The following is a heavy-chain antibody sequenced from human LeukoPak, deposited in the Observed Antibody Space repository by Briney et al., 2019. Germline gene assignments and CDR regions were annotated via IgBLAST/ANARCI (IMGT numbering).Heavy chain of an antibody. D-gene: IGHD3-16*01. CDR1: GYSFTDYY. CDR3: AREKRGGLSGSLGGLFASYYTYYYMDV. J-gene: IGHJ6*03. CDR2: INPSDGAT. V-gene: IGHV1-46*01. Sequence: ASVKVSCKTSGYSFTDYYMHWVRQAPGQGLEWMAMINPSDGATTYAQRFQGRVTMTRDMSTTTVYMDLGSLRSEDTAVYFCAREKRGGLSGSLGGLFASYYTYYYMDVWGRGTTVTVSS.